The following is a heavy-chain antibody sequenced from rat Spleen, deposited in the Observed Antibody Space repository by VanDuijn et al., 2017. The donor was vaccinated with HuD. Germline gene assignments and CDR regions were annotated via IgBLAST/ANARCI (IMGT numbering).Heavy chain of an antibody. J-gene: IGHJ2*01. V-gene: IGHV5-25*01. CDR1: GFTFSSFA. CDR3: ARHGYNSYFDY. CDR2: IISGGSNT. D-gene: IGHD1-9*01. Sequence: EVQLVESGGGLVQPGRSLKLSCTASGFTFSSFAMAWVRQAPKKGLEWVAAIISGGSNTYYPDSVKGRFTVSRDNAKSTLYLQMDSLRSEDTATYYCARHGYNSYFDYWGQGVMVTVSS.